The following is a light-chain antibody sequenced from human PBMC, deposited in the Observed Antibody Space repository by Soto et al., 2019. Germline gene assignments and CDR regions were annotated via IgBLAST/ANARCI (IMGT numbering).Light chain of an antibody. CDR3: SSYTISSTLYV. CDR1: SSDVGGYNY. V-gene: IGLV2-14*01. J-gene: IGLJ1*01. Sequence: ALTHPASVSGSPGQSITISCTGTSSDVGGYNYVSWYQQHPGKAPKLMIYEVSNRPSGVSNRFSGSKSGNTASLTISGLQAADEADYYCSSYTISSTLYVFGTGTKVAVL. CDR2: EVS.